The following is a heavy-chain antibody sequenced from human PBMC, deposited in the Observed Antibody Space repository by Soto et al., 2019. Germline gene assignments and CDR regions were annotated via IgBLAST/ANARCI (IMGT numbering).Heavy chain of an antibody. V-gene: IGHV4-59*11. Sequence: SETLSLTCTVSGGSISDLYLSWTRQPPGKGLEWVGYIYYSGSTNYNPSLKSRVTISVDTSKNQFSLKLSSVTAADTAVYYCARMIDYYDSTRNWFDPWGQGTLVTVSS. CDR3: ARMIDYYDSTRNWFDP. D-gene: IGHD3-22*01. CDR2: IYYSGST. CDR1: GGSISDLY. J-gene: IGHJ5*02.